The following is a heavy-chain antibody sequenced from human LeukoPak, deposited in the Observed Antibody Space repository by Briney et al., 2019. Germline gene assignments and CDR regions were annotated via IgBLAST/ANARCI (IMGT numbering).Heavy chain of an antibody. V-gene: IGHV4-4*02. CDR1: GFTFSSYW. Sequence: SGGSLRLSCAASGFTFSSYWMSWVRQPPGKGLEWIGEIYHSGSTNYNPSLKSRVTISVDKSKNQFSLKLSSVTAADTAVYYCWVTAAGTGYYYYMDVWGKGTTVTISS. D-gene: IGHD6-13*01. CDR2: IYHSGST. J-gene: IGHJ6*03. CDR3: WVTAAGTGYYYYMDV.